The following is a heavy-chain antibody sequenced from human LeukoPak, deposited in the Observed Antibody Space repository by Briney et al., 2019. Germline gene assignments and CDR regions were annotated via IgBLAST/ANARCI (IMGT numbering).Heavy chain of an antibody. J-gene: IGHJ4*02. D-gene: IGHD3-10*01. CDR2: IIPILGIA. Sequence: SVKVSCKASGGTFSSYAISWVRQAPGQGLEWMGRIIPILGIANYAQKFQGRVTITADKSTSTAYMELSSLRSEDTAVYYCSRDVPFMVRGVMGYWGQGTLVTVSS. CDR3: SRDVPFMVRGVMGY. CDR1: GGTFSSYA. V-gene: IGHV1-69*04.